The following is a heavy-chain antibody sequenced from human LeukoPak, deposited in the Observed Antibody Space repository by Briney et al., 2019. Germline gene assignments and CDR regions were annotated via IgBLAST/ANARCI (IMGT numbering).Heavy chain of an antibody. D-gene: IGHD2-15*01. J-gene: IGHJ4*02. CDR1: GFTFSSYA. Sequence: GGSLRLSCAASGFTFSSYAMSWVRQAPGKGLEWVSAISGSDTGTYYADSVRGRFTISRDNSKNMLFLQMNSLRAEDTAVYYCAKAPAGHCSGVICYPLDNWGQGILVSVSS. CDR3: AKAPAGHCSGVICYPLDN. CDR2: ISGSDTGT. V-gene: IGHV3-23*01.